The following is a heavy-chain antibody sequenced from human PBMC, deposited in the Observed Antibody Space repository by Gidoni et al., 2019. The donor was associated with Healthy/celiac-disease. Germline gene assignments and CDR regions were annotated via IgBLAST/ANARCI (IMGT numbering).Heavy chain of an antibody. Sequence: QVQLVESGGGAVQPGRSLSLSCAASGFTFSSYAMHWVRQAPGKGLEWVAVISYDGSNKYYADSVKGRFTISRDNSKNTLYLQMNSLRAEDTAVYYCARDRWYLDTAMAALTFDIWGQGTMVTVSS. CDR1: GFTFSSYA. CDR3: ARDRWYLDTAMAALTFDI. V-gene: IGHV3-30-3*01. D-gene: IGHD5-18*01. J-gene: IGHJ3*02. CDR2: ISYDGSNK.